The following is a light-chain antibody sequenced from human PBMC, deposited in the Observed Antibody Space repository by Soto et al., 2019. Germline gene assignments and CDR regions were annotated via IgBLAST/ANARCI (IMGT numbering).Light chain of an antibody. CDR2: AAS. V-gene: IGKV1-39*01. CDR1: QTIISW. CDR3: QQGYGTPFT. J-gene: IGKJ5*01. Sequence: DIQMTQPPSTLSGSVGDRVTITCRASQTIISWLAWYQQKPGKAPKLLIYAASSLQSGVPSRFSGSGSGTDFTLSISSLQPEDTATYYCQQGYGTPFTFGQGTRLEIK.